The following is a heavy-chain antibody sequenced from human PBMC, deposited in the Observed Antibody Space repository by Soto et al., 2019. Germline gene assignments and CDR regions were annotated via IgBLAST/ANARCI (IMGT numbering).Heavy chain of an antibody. CDR2: IYYGGST. Sequence: PSETLSLTCTVSGGSISSSSYYWGWIRQPPGKRLEWIGYIYYGGSTNYNPSLKSRVTISVETSKSQFSLKLSSVTAADTAVYYCARGKLQLPILDCGQGPLLTVSS. J-gene: IGHJ4*02. CDR1: GGSISSSSYY. V-gene: IGHV4-39*07. D-gene: IGHD2-2*01. CDR3: ARGKLQLPILD.